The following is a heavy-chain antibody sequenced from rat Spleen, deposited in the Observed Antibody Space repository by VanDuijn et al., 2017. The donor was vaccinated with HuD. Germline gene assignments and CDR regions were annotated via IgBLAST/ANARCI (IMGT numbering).Heavy chain of an antibody. J-gene: IGHJ4*01. D-gene: IGHD1-1*01. CDR1: GFNFNDYW. CDR2: INKDSSTI. Sequence: EVKLVESGGGLVQPGRSLKLSCAASGFNFNDYWMGWVRQAPGKGLEWIGEINKDSSTINYTPSLKDKFTISSDNAQNTLYLQMSKLGSEDTGIYYCARECYYYSGDVGYVMEAWGQGASVTVSS. V-gene: IGHV4-2*01. CDR3: ARECYYYSGDVGYVMEA.